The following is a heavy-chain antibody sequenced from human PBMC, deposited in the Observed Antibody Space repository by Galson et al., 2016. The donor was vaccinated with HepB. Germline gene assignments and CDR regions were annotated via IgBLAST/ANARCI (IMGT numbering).Heavy chain of an antibody. J-gene: IGHJ6*02. V-gene: IGHV3-30*03. Sequence: SLRLSCAASGFTFRSHGMHWVRQAPGKGLEWVAVISYDASNRIYIDSVKSRFTISRDNSKNILELQMNSLRADDTAVYYCATSDSGGDTFVDVWGQGTTVIVTS. CDR1: GFTFRSHG. CDR2: ISYDASNR. D-gene: IGHD4-23*01. CDR3: ATSDSGGDTFVDV.